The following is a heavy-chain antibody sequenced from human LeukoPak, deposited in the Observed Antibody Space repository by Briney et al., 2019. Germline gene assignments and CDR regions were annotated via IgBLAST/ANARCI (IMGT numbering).Heavy chain of an antibody. D-gene: IGHD3-9*01. V-gene: IGHV7-4-1*02. CDR2: INTNTGNP. CDR1: GYTFTSYA. CDR3: ARPYYDILTGWEDDAFDI. J-gene: IGHJ3*02. Sequence: ASVKVSCKASGYTFTSYAMHWVRQAPGQGLEWMGWINTNTGNPTYAQGFTGRFVFSLDTSVSTAYLQISSLKAEDTAVYYCARPYYDILTGWEDDAFDIWGQGTMVTVSS.